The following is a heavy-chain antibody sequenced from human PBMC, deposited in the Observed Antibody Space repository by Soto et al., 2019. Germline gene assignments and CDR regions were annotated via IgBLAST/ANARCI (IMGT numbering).Heavy chain of an antibody. CDR2: IKQDGSEK. Sequence: GGSLRLSCAASGFTFSNYWMSWVRQAPGKGLEWVANIKQDGSEKYYVDSVKGRLTISRDNAKNSLYLQMNSLRAEDTAVYYCARDDFWSGHYYMDVWGKGTTVTVSS. J-gene: IGHJ6*03. D-gene: IGHD3-3*01. CDR1: GFTFSNYW. V-gene: IGHV3-7*01. CDR3: ARDDFWSGHYYMDV.